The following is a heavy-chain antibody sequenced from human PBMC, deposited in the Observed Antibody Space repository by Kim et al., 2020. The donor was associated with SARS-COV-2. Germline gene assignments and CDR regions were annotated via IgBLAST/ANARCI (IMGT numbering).Heavy chain of an antibody. CDR3: ARDCFGVGLYYYYYGMDV. CDR2: ISSSSSYI. CDR1: GFTFSSYS. V-gene: IGHV3-21*01. Sequence: GGSLRLSCAASGFTFSSYSMNWVRQAPGKGLEWVSSISSSSSYIYYADSVKGRFTISRDNAKNSLYLQMNSLRAEDTAVYYCARDCFGVGLYYYYYGMDVWGQGTTVTVSS. J-gene: IGHJ6*02. D-gene: IGHD3-3*01.